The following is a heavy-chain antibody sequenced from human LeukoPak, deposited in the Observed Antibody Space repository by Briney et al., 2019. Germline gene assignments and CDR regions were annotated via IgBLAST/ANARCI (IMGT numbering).Heavy chain of an antibody. CDR1: GGTFSSYA. CDR2: IIPIFGTA. CDR3: ASRGYSGYARFGVEYYFDY. J-gene: IGHJ4*02. D-gene: IGHD5-12*01. Sequence: ASVKVSCKASGGTFSSYAISWVRQAPGQGLEWMGGIIPIFGTANYAQKFQGRVTITADESTSTAYMELSSLRSEDTAVYYCASRGYSGYARFGVEYYFDYWGQGTLVTVSS. V-gene: IGHV1-69*13.